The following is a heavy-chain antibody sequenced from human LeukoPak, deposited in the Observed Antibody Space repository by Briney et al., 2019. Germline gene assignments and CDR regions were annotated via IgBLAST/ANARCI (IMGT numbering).Heavy chain of an antibody. J-gene: IGHJ4*02. CDR2: ISGSGGST. D-gene: IGHD3-3*01. V-gene: IGHV3-23*01. CDR3: AKLGVAVDYCFDY. Sequence: GGSLRLSCAASGFTFSSYAMSWVRQAPGKGLEWVSAISGSGGSTYYADSVKGRFTISRDNSKNTLCLQMNSLRAEDTAVYYCAKLGVAVDYCFDYWGQGTLVTVSS. CDR1: GFTFSSYA.